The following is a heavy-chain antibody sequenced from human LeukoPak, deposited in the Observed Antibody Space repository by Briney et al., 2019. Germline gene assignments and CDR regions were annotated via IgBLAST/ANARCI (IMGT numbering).Heavy chain of an antibody. CDR1: GFTFSCYE. CDR3: PTGPWLYSFDY. CDR2: ISGSGNTI. D-gene: IGHD5-12*01. Sequence: GASLCLFCAASGFTFSCYEMNWVRQDPGKGLEWLPYISGSGNTIYYADSLKGRFTISRDNTKSSLFLQMNSLRAEDTAVYYCPTGPWLYSFDYWGQGTLVTVSS. J-gene: IGHJ4*02. V-gene: IGHV3-48*03.